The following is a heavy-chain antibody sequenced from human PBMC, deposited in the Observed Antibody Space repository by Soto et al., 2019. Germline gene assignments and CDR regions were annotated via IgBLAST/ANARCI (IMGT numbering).Heavy chain of an antibody. J-gene: IGHJ4*02. Sequence: TRRVAQACRFSGLPHSTKKIGVGWIRHRPGKALEWIALSYGDHTDRYSQYLKSRVTLSRDASENQVVLTVTNMDPVDTATYFCAYALRGSSCSGARCYYFDYRGKGTPVTVSS. CDR2: SYGDHTD. V-gene: IGHV2-5*02. CDR1: GLPHSTKKIG. CDR3: AYALRGSSCSGARCYYFDY. D-gene: IGHD2-15*01.